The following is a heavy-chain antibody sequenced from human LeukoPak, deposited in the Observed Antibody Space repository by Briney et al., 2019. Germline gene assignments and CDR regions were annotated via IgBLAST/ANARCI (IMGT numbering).Heavy chain of an antibody. CDR2: ISGSGGST. D-gene: IGHD1-1*01. J-gene: IGHJ3*02. V-gene: IGHV3-23*01. CDR1: GFTFSSYA. Sequence: GGSLRLSCAASGFTFSSYAMSWVRQAPGKGLEWVSGISGSGGSTYYADSVKCRFTIYRDNSKTMLYLQMNRLRAEDTAVYYCAKDGFTLEPTYDAFDIWGQGTMVTVSS. CDR3: AKDGFTLEPTYDAFDI.